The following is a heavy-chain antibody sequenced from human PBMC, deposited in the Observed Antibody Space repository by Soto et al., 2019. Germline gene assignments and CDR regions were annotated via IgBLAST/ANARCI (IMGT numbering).Heavy chain of an antibody. V-gene: IGHV5-51*01. CDR2: IYPGDSDT. Sequence: PGESLKISCKGSGYSFTSYWIGWVRQMPGKGLEWMGIIYPGDSDTRYSPSFQGQVTISADKSISTAYLQWSSLKASDTAMYYCARQVLMTTVTINWFDPWGQGTLVTVSS. J-gene: IGHJ5*02. D-gene: IGHD4-4*01. CDR1: GYSFTSYW. CDR3: ARQVLMTTVTINWFDP.